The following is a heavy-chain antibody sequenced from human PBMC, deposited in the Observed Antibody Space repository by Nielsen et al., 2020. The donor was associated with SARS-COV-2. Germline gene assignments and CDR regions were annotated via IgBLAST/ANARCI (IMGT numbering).Heavy chain of an antibody. CDR3: AKLPELAARDY. J-gene: IGHJ4*02. D-gene: IGHD1-14*01. V-gene: IGHV3-9*01. CDR2: ISWNSGSI. Sequence: GKSLKISCAASGFTFDDYAMHWVRQAPGKGLEWVSGISWNSGSIGYADSVKGRFTISRDNAKNSLYLQMNSLRAEDTALYYCAKLPELAARDYWGQGTLVTVSS. CDR1: GFTFDDYA.